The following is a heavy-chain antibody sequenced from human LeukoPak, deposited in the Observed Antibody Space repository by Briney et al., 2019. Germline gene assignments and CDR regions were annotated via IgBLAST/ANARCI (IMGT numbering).Heavy chain of an antibody. D-gene: IGHD1-26*01. CDR1: GGSFSGYY. CDR2: INHSGST. J-gene: IGHJ4*02. CDR3: ARHFKWEFLI. Sequence: WETLSLTCAVYGGSFSGYYWSWIRQPPGKGLEWIGEINHSGSTNYNPSLKSRVTISVDTSKNQFSLKLSSVTAADTAVYFCARHFKWEFLIWGQGTLVTVSS. V-gene: IGHV4-34*01.